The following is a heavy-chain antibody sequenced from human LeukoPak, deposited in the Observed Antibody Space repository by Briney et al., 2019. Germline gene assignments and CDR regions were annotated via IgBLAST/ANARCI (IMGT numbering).Heavy chain of an antibody. V-gene: IGHV4-59*01. CDR3: ARRNFSYWYFDL. D-gene: IGHD3-3*01. J-gene: IGHJ2*01. CDR2: IYYSGST. Sequence: SETLSLTCTVSGGSISSYYWSWIRQPPGKGLEWIGYIYYSGSTNYNPSLKSRVTISVDTSKNQFSLKLSSVTAADTAVYYCARRNFSYWYFDLWGRGTLVIVSS. CDR1: GGSISSYY.